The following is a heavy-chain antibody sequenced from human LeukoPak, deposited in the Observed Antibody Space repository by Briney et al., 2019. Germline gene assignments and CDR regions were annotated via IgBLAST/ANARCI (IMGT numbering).Heavy chain of an antibody. V-gene: IGHV3-48*03. CDR3: ARGLGPHY. CDR1: GFTFSSYE. J-gene: IGHJ4*02. CDR2: ISSSRSTI. D-gene: IGHD3-16*01. Sequence: PGGSLRLSCAASGFTFSSYEMNWVRQAPGEGLEWVSYISSSRSTIYYADSVKGRFTISRDNAKNSLYLQMDSLRAGDTAVYYCARGLGPHYWGQGTLVTISS.